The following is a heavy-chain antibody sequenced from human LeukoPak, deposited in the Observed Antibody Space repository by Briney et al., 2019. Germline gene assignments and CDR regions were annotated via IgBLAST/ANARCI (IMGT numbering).Heavy chain of an antibody. V-gene: IGHV3-23*01. CDR1: GFTFSSHW. J-gene: IGHJ4*02. Sequence: GGSLRLSCVASGFTFSSHWMSWVRQAPGKGLEWVSAISTGGDRAYYADSVKGRFTISRDNSKNTLYLQMNSLRAEDTAVYYCAKLGNWGQGTLVTVSS. CDR2: ISTGGDRA. CDR3: AKLGN.